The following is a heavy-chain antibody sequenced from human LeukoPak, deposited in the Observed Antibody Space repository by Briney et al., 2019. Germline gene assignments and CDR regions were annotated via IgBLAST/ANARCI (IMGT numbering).Heavy chain of an antibody. V-gene: IGHV3-48*04. CDR1: GFTCSSYS. CDR2: ISSSSSTI. J-gene: IGHJ4*02. Sequence: GGSLRLSCAASGFTCSSYSMNWVRQAPGKGLEWVSYISSSSSTIYYADSVKGRFTTYRDNAKNSLYLQMNSLRAEDTAVYYCARDVSRAGRRYFDWGDFDYWGQGTLVTVSS. CDR3: ARDVSRAGRRYFDWGDFDY. D-gene: IGHD3-9*01.